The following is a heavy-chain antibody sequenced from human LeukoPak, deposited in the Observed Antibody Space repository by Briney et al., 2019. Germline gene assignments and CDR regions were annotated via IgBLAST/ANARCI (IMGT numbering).Heavy chain of an antibody. J-gene: IGHJ4*02. CDR3: ARGAYCTSINCYGFDY. V-gene: IGHV4-4*07. CDR2: IYISGSGST. CDR1: GGSISSYY. D-gene: IGHD2-2*01. Sequence: SETLSLTCTVSGGSISSYYWSWIRQPAGKGLEWIGRIYISGSGSTNYNPSLKSRVTMSVDTSKNQFSLKLASVTAADTAVYYCARGAYCTSINCYGFDYWGQGTQVTASS.